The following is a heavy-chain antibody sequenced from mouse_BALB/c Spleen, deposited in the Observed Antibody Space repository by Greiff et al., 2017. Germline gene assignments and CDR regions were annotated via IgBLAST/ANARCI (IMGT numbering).Heavy chain of an antibody. Sequence: EVHLVESGGGLVQPGGSLKLSCAASGFTFSSYTMSWVRQTPEKRLEWVAYISNGGGSTYYPDTVKGRFTISRDNAKNTLYLQMSSLKSEDTAMYYCARQYDYDAWFAYWGQGTLVTVSA. CDR2: ISNGGGST. D-gene: IGHD2-4*01. J-gene: IGHJ3*01. CDR3: ARQYDYDAWFAY. CDR1: GFTFSSYT. V-gene: IGHV5-12-2*01.